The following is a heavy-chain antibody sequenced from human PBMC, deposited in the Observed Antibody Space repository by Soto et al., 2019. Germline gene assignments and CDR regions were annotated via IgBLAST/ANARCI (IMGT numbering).Heavy chain of an antibody. V-gene: IGHV1-69*12. Sequence: QVQLVQSGAEVKKPGSSVKVSCKASGGTFSSYAINWVRQAPGQGLEWMGGIIRIFGTPDCAQRFQCRVTITADESTSTAYMELNSLRSEDTAVYYCARQGSNEYYFYGMDVWGQGTTVTVSS. CDR3: ARQGSNEYYFYGMDV. CDR1: GGTFSSYA. D-gene: IGHD2-2*01. CDR2: IIRIFGTP. J-gene: IGHJ6*02.